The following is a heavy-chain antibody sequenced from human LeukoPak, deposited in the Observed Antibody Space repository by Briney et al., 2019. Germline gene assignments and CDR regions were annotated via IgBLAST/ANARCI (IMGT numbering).Heavy chain of an antibody. Sequence: SVTVSCKASGGTFSSYAISWVRQAPGQGLEWMGGIIPIFGTANYAQKFQGRVTITADETTSTAYMELSSLRSEDTAVYYCARKDYGSGSYYNELPFDIWGQGKMVTVSS. CDR2: IIPIFGTA. D-gene: IGHD3-10*01. CDR3: ARKDYGSGSYYNELPFDI. J-gene: IGHJ3*02. V-gene: IGHV1-69*13. CDR1: GGTFSSYA.